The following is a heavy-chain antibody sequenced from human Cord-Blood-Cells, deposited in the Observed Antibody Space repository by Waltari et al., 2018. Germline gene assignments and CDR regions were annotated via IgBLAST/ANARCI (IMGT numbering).Heavy chain of an antibody. Sequence: QVQLVESGGGVVQPGRSLRLSCAASGFTFSSYGMHLVRQAPGKGLEWVAVISYDGSNKYYADSVKGRFTISRDNSKNALYLQMNSLRAEDTAVYYCAKDRYSSSPGGNFDYWGQGTLVTVSS. CDR2: ISYDGSNK. D-gene: IGHD6-13*01. CDR1: GFTFSSYG. CDR3: AKDRYSSSPGGNFDY. J-gene: IGHJ4*02. V-gene: IGHV3-30*18.